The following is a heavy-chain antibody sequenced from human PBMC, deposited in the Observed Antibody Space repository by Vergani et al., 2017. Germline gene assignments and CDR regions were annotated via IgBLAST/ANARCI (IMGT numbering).Heavy chain of an antibody. D-gene: IGHD2-15*01. CDR1: GYIFKNYY. CDR2: VNFVTGAA. J-gene: IGHJ4*02. CDR3: ARSRGYRTSGSCRPYYFDL. V-gene: IGHV1-46*02. Sequence: QVQLVQSGAAVKKPGASAKVSCTASGYIFKNYYMHWLRLAPGQGFQWMGVVNFVTGAATSPQKFEGRITMTRDTSTATFYMDLSSLKYEDTAIYYCARSRGYRTSGSCRPYYFDLWGQGTLVTVCS.